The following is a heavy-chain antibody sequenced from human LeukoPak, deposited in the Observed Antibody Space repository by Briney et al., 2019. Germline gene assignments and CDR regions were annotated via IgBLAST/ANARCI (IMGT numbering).Heavy chain of an antibody. CDR3: ARETAGGGYDY. J-gene: IGHJ4*02. CDR2: INHSGST. D-gene: IGHD3-16*01. V-gene: IGHV4-34*01. CDR1: GGSFSGYY. Sequence: SETLSLTCAVYGGSFSGYYWSWIRQPPGKGLEWIGEINHSGSTNYNPSLKSRVTISVDTSKNQFSLKLSSVTAADTAVYYCARETAGGGYDYWGQGTLATVSS.